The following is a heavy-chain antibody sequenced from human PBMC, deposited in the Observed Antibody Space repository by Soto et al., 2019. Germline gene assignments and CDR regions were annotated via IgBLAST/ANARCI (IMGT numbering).Heavy chain of an antibody. CDR1: GDTFTFYS. CDR3: ASSYGSGYRAFDY. CDR2: INPILRMS. J-gene: IGHJ4*02. V-gene: IGHV1-69*02. Sequence: QVQLVQSGAEVKKPGYSVRVSCKASGDTFTFYSINWVRQAPGLGLEWMGRINPILRMSNYAQRFQGRVTMTEDKSTSTAYMELSSLRSEDTAMYYCASSYGSGYRAFDYWGQGALVTVSS. D-gene: IGHD3-10*01.